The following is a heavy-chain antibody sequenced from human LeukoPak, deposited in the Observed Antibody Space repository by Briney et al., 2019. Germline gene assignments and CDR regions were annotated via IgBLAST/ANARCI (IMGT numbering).Heavy chain of an antibody. CDR1: GFTFSSYA. V-gene: IGHV3-23*01. D-gene: IGHD3-9*01. CDR3: AKDPDYDILTGCDAFDI. CDR2: ISGSGGST. J-gene: IGHJ3*02. Sequence: SGGSLRLSCAASGFTFSSYAMSWVRQAPGKGLGWVSAISGSGGSTYYADSVKGRFTISRDNSKNTLYLQMNSLRAEDTAVYYCAKDPDYDILTGCDAFDIWGQGTMVTVSS.